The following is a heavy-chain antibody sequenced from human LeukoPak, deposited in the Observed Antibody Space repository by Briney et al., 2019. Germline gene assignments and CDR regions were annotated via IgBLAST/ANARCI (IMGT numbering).Heavy chain of an antibody. CDR3: ASKGTNYYYYGMDV. CDR2: IYYSGST. Sequence: KPSETLSLTCAVYGGSFSGYYWGWIRQPPGKGLEWIGSIYYSGSTYYNPSLKSRVTISVDTSKNQFSLKLSSVTAADTAVYYCASKGTNYYYYGMDVWGQGTTVTVSS. V-gene: IGHV4-39*01. D-gene: IGHD3-10*01. J-gene: IGHJ6*02. CDR1: GGSFSGYY.